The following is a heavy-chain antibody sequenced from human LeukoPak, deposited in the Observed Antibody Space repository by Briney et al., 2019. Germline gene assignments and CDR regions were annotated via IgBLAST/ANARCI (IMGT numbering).Heavy chain of an antibody. D-gene: IGHD3-10*01. V-gene: IGHV1-18*01. CDR3: ARHYDAGKDDAFDI. CDR2: ISAYNGDT. Sequence: ASVKVSCKASGYTFINYGISWVRQAPGQGLEWMGWISAYNGDTNYAQKVQGRVTMTTETSTSTVYMELRSLRSDDTAVYYCARHYDAGKDDAFDIWGQGTMVTVSS. CDR1: GYTFINYG. J-gene: IGHJ3*02.